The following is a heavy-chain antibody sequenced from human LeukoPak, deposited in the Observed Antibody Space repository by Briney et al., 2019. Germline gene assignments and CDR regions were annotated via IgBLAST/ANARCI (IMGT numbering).Heavy chain of an antibody. Sequence: ASVKVSCKASGYTFTSYAMNWVRQAPGQGLEWMGWINTNTGNPTYAQGFTGRFVFSLDTSVTTAYLQISSLKAEDTAVYYCARVVLDEAGPRFDYWGQGTLVTVSS. CDR1: GYTFTSYA. D-gene: IGHD3-3*01. CDR3: ARVVLDEAGPRFDY. V-gene: IGHV7-4-1*02. J-gene: IGHJ4*02. CDR2: INTNTGNP.